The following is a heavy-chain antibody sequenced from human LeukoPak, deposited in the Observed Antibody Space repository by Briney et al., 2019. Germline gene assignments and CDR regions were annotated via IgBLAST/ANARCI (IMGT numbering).Heavy chain of an antibody. J-gene: IGHJ4*02. CDR3: ARESKLFFGETR. V-gene: IGHV4-39*02. Sequence: SETLSLTCSVSGGSISSSSDYWGWIRHPPGKGLEWIGSMYYSGTTYYNPSLKSRVTISVDTSKNQFSLKLSSVTAADTAVYYCARESKLFFGETRWGQGTLVTVSS. D-gene: IGHD3-10*01. CDR1: GGSISSSSDY. CDR2: MYYSGTT.